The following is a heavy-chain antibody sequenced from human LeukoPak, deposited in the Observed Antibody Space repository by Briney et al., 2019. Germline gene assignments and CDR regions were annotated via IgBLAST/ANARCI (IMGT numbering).Heavy chain of an antibody. Sequence: GGSLRLSCAASGFSLSSYEMNWIRQVPGKGLEWVSHISSGGHTQYYADSVRVRFTMSRDDAKTSLDLQMDRLRIEDTGVYYCARDIVNGPFVISLESWGQGARVTVSS. CDR2: ISSGGHTQ. CDR1: GFSLSSYE. V-gene: IGHV3-48*03. D-gene: IGHD2-21*01. CDR3: ARDIVNGPFVISLES. J-gene: IGHJ4*02.